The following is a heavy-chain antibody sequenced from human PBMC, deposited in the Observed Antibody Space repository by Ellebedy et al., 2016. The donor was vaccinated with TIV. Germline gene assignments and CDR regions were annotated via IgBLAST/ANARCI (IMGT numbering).Heavy chain of an antibody. J-gene: IGHJ4*02. CDR2: IIPILGIA. Sequence: SVKVSXXASGYTFTSYGISWVRQAPGQGLEWMGRIIPILGIANYAQKFQGRVTITADKSTSTAYMELSSLRSEDTAVYYCARTGVCGGDCYSDKDFDYWGQGTLVTVSS. CDR1: GYTFTSYG. D-gene: IGHD2-21*02. CDR3: ARTGVCGGDCYSDKDFDY. V-gene: IGHV1-69*04.